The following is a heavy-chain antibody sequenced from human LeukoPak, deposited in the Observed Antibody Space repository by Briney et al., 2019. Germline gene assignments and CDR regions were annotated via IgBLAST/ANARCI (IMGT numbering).Heavy chain of an antibody. V-gene: IGHV1-8*01. CDR1: GYTFTSYD. CDR3: ARVFAFYSGSYRRDFDY. CDR2: MNPNSGNT. D-gene: IGHD1-26*01. J-gene: IGHJ4*02. Sequence: VASVKVSCKASGYTFTSYDINWVRQATGQGLEWMGWMNPNSGNTGYAQKFQGRVTMTRNTSISTAYMELSSLRSEDTAVYYCARVFAFYSGSYRRDFDYWGQGTLVTVSS.